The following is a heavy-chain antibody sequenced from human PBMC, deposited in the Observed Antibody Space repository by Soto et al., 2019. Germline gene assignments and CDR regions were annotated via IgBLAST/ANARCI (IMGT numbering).Heavy chain of an antibody. CDR2: ISSSSSYI. V-gene: IGHV3-21*01. D-gene: IGHD3-22*01. Sequence: SLRLSCAASGFTLSSYSMNWVRQAPGKGLEWVSSISSSSSYIYYADSVKGRFTISRDNARNSLYLQMNSLRAEDTAVYYCARVSYYDSSGYYGEDAFDIWGQGTMVTVSS. CDR3: ARVSYYDSSGYYGEDAFDI. CDR1: GFTLSSYS. J-gene: IGHJ3*02.